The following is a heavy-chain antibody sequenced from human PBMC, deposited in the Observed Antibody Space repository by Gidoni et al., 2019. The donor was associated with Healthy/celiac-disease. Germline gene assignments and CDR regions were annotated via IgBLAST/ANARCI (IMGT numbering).Heavy chain of an antibody. J-gene: IGHJ6*02. CDR3: ARDPPVAGPLDFVFAYGMDV. D-gene: IGHD6-19*01. Sequence: QVQLVQSGAEVKKPGASVKVFCKASGYTFTGYYMQWVRQAPGQGLEWMGWINPNSGGTNYAQKFQGRVTMTRDTSISTAYMELSRLRSDDTAVYYCARDPPVAGPLDFVFAYGMDVWGQGTTVTVSS. CDR1: GYTFTGYY. V-gene: IGHV1-2*02. CDR2: INPNSGGT.